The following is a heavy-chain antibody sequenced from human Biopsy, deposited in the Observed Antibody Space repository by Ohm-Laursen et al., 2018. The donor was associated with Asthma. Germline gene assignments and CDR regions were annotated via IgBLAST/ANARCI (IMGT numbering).Heavy chain of an antibody. V-gene: IGHV3-21*01. CDR3: ARDRYGDYVGWFDP. D-gene: IGHD4-17*01. J-gene: IGHJ5*02. CDR1: GFTFSSYS. Sequence: SRRLSCSASGFTFSSYSMNWVRQAPGKGLEWDSSISSSSSYIYYADSVKGRFTISRDNAKNSLYLQMNSLRAEDTAVYYCARDRYGDYVGWFDPWGQGTLVTVSS. CDR2: ISSSSSYI.